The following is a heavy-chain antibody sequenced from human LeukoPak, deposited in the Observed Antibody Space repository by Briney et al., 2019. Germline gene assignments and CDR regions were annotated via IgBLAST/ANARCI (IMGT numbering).Heavy chain of an antibody. CDR3: AKDIPPPQSLWFGESSHPSGYYYGMDV. Sequence: GGSLRLSCAASGFTFDDYAMHWVRQAPGKGLEWVSGISWNSGSIGYADSVKGRFTISRDNAKNSLYLQMNSLRAEDTALYYCAKDIPPPQSLWFGESSHPSGYYYGMDVWGQGTTVTVSS. CDR1: GFTFDDYA. J-gene: IGHJ6*02. V-gene: IGHV3-9*01. D-gene: IGHD3-10*01. CDR2: ISWNSGSI.